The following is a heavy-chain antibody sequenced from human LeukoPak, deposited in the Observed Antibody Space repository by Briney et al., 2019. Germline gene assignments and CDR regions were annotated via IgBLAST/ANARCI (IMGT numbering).Heavy chain of an antibody. J-gene: IGHJ6*02. CDR2: INPSGRST. CDR1: GYTFTGYY. Sequence: GASVKVSCKASGYTFTGYYMHWVRQAPGQGLEWVGIINPSGRSTTYAQKFQGRVTITRDTSTSTVYMELSSLRSEDTAVYYCARERVDAYYYAMDVWGQGTTVIVFS. CDR3: ARERVDAYYYAMDV. D-gene: IGHD2-15*01. V-gene: IGHV1-46*01.